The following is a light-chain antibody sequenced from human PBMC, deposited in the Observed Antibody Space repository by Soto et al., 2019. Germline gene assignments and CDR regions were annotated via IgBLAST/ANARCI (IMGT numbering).Light chain of an antibody. CDR2: AAS. CDR3: QQSYSTPLT. CDR1: QSISSY. J-gene: IGKJ4*01. Sequence: VQIIHSPSSLSASVADRVTITCRASQSISSYLNWYQQKPGKAPKLLIYAASSLQSWVPSRFSGSGSGTDFTLTISSLQLEDFATYYCQQSYSTPLTCGGGTKVDI. V-gene: IGKV1-39*01.